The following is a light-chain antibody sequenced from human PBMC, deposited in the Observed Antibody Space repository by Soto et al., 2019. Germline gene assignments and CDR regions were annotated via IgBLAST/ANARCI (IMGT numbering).Light chain of an antibody. Sequence: EIMLTQSPATLSLSPGERATIHCRASQSVSSYLAWYQQKPGQAPRLLIYDASNRATGIPARFSGSGSGTDFTLTISSLEPEDFAVYYCQQRSNWPLTFGGGTKVDIK. CDR2: DAS. J-gene: IGKJ4*01. CDR1: QSVSSY. CDR3: QQRSNWPLT. V-gene: IGKV3-11*01.